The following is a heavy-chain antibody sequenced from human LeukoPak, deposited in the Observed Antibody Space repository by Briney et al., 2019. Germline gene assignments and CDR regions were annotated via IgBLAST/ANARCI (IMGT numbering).Heavy chain of an antibody. Sequence: GGSLRLSCAASGFTFSSYAMSWVRQAPGKGLEWVSAISGSGGSTYYADSVKGRFTISRDNSKNTLYLQMNSLRAEDTAVYYCAKALGGYSYGYLDYWGQGTLVTVSS. J-gene: IGHJ4*02. V-gene: IGHV3-23*01. CDR1: GFTFSSYA. CDR3: AKALGGYSYGYLDY. D-gene: IGHD5-18*01. CDR2: ISGSGGST.